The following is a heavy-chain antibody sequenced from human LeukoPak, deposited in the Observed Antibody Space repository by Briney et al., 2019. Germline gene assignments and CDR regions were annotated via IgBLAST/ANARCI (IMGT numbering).Heavy chain of an antibody. V-gene: IGHV4-59*01. D-gene: IGHD3-22*01. Sequence: PSETLSLTCTVSGGSISSYYWSWIRQPPGEGLEWIGYIYYSGSTNYNPTLKSRVTISVDTSKNQFSLKLSSVTAADTAVYYCARFTKYYDSSEFDYWGQGTLVTVSS. CDR1: GGSISSYY. CDR3: ARFTKYYDSSEFDY. J-gene: IGHJ4*02. CDR2: IYYSGST.